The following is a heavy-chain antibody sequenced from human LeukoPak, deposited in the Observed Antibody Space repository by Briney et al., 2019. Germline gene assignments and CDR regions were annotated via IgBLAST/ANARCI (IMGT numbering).Heavy chain of an antibody. J-gene: IGHJ4*02. CDR3: AREPRYSSSWLVDY. CDR2: TSGSVGST. D-gene: IGHD6-13*01. CDR1: GFTFSSYG. V-gene: IGHV3-23*01. Sequence: PGGSLRLSCAASGFTFSSYGMSWVRQAPGKGLEWVSATSGSVGSTYYADPVKGRFTISRDNSKNTLYLQMNSLRAEDTAVYYCAREPRYSSSWLVDYWGQGTLVTVSS.